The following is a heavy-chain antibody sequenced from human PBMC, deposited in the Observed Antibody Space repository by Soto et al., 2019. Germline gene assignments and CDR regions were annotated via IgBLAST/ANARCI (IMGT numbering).Heavy chain of an antibody. V-gene: IGHV3-23*04. Sequence: EVQLVESGGGLVQPGGSLRLSCAASGFIFSRHWMHWVRQAPGKGLVWVSAISGSGGSTYYADSVKGRFTISRDNSKNTLYLQMNSLRAEDTAVYYCAKVGWELPRNYFDYWGQGTLVTVSS. J-gene: IGHJ4*02. CDR1: GFIFSRHW. CDR3: AKVGWELPRNYFDY. CDR2: ISGSGGST. D-gene: IGHD1-26*01.